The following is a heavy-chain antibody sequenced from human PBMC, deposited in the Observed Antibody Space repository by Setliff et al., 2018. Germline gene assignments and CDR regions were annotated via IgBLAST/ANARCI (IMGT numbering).Heavy chain of an antibody. Sequence: SETLSLSCTVSGYSISNDYFWGWIRQPPGKGLEWIGSIYHSGSTSYYPSLKSRVTISVDTSKNQFSLNLSSVTAADTAVYYCAKHRSYFDYWGQGTLVTVST. V-gene: IGHV4-38-2*02. J-gene: IGHJ4*02. CDR2: IYHSGST. CDR1: GYSISNDYF. CDR3: AKHRSYFDY.